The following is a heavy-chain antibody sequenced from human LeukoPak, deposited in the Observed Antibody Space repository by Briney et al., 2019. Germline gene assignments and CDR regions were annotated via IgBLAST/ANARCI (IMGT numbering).Heavy chain of an antibody. CDR2: IYSGGTT. D-gene: IGHD2-2*01. CDR3: ARHRTTSPLSTSPFDY. V-gene: IGHV3-53*01. CDR1: GFTVSSNY. Sequence: GGSLRLSCAASGFTVSSNYMSWVRQAPGKGLEWVSVIYSGGTTYYADSVKGRFTISRDNSKNTLYLQMNSLRAEDTAVYFCARHRTTSPLSTSPFDYWGQGTLVTVSS. J-gene: IGHJ4*02.